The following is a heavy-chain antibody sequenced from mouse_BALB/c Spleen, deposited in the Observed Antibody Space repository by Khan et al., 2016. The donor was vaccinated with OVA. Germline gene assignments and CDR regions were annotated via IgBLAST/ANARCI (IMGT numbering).Heavy chain of an antibody. V-gene: IGHV2-6-4*01. CDR2: IWGGGGT. J-gene: IGHJ4*01. CDR1: GFSLSSYN. Sequence: QVQLKESGPGLVSPSQSLYITCTVSGFSLSSYNIHWVRQPPGKGLEWLGMIWGGGGTDYNSTLKSRLSISKDNSKSQVFLQMNSLQTYDTAMYYWSRAYYRYDGYYAMDYWGQGTSVTVSS. CDR3: SRAYYRYDGYYAMDY. D-gene: IGHD2-14*01.